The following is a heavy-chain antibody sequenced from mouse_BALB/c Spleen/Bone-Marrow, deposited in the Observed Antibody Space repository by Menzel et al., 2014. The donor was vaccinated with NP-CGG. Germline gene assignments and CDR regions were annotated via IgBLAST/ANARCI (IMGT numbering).Heavy chain of an antibody. D-gene: IGHD2-3*01. CDR2: IYPGDGDT. CDR1: GYAFSNYW. CDR3: ARGRGWYFDY. Sequence: VMLVESGAELVRPGSSVKISCKASGYAFSNYWMNWVKRRPGQGLEWIGQIYPGDGDTNYNGKFKGKATLTADKSSSTAYMRLSSLTSEDSAVYFCARGRGWYFDYWGQGTLSQSPQ. J-gene: IGHJ2*01. V-gene: IGHV1-80*01.